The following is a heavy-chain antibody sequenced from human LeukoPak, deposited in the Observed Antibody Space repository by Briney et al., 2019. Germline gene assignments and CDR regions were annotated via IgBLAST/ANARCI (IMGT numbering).Heavy chain of an antibody. CDR2: IRSKANSYAT. CDR1: GFTFSGSA. D-gene: IGHD1-26*01. Sequence: GGSLRLSCAASGFTFSGSAMHWVRQASGKGLEWVGRIRSKANSYATAYAASVKGRFTISRDDSKNTAYLQMNSLRAEDTAVYYCARAIVGAWGLGFDYWGQGTLVTVSS. V-gene: IGHV3-73*01. CDR3: ARAIVGAWGLGFDY. J-gene: IGHJ4*02.